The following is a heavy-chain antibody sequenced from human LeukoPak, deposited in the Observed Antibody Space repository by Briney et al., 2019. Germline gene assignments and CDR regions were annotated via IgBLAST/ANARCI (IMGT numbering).Heavy chain of an antibody. CDR1: GFSFRTYI. Sequence: GGSLRLSCTASGFSFRTYIMAWVRQVPRKGLEWISGISGDAITTYYAVPVKGRFTVSRDNFRNTLSLQMDSLRADDSAVYYCAKDASPYSNYAVRWFDSWGQGTLVTVSS. V-gene: IGHV3-23*01. D-gene: IGHD4/OR15-4a*01. CDR2: ISGDAITT. CDR3: AKDASPYSNYAVRWFDS. J-gene: IGHJ5*01.